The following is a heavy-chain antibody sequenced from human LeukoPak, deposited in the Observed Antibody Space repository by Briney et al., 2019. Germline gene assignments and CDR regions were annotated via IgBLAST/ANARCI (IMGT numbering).Heavy chain of an antibody. CDR3: VRNLGG. V-gene: IGHV3-74*01. CDR2: INSDGSST. CDR1: GFPFSSHY. D-gene: IGHD3-16*01. J-gene: IGHJ4*02. Sequence: GGSLRLSCAASGFPFSSHYMHWVRAAPRKGLVWVSRINSDGSSTSYADSVKGRFTISRDNVKNTMYLPMNSLRVEDTAVSYCVRNLGGWGQGTLVTVSS.